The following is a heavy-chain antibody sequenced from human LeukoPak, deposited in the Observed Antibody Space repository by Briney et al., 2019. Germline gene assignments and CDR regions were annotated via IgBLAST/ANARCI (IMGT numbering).Heavy chain of an antibody. Sequence: ASVKVPCKASGYTFTSYDINWVRQATGQGLEWMGWMNPNSGNTGYAQKFQGRVTMTRNTSISTAYMELSSLRSEDTAVYYCARGHYGDYVFDYWGQGTLVTVSS. CDR3: ARGHYGDYVFDY. D-gene: IGHD4-17*01. CDR2: MNPNSGNT. V-gene: IGHV1-8*01. J-gene: IGHJ4*02. CDR1: GYTFTSYD.